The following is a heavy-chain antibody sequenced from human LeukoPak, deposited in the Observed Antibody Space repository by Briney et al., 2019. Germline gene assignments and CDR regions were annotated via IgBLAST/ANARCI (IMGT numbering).Heavy chain of an antibody. D-gene: IGHD6-6*01. Sequence: PSETLSLTCTVSGGSIRSSSYYWGWIRQPPGKGLEWIGSIYYSGSTYYNASLKSRGTISVDTSKNQFSLKLNSVTAADTAVYYCAREYSSSSGRRAFDFWGQGTMVTVSS. CDR1: GGSIRSSSYY. CDR3: AREYSSSSGRRAFDF. V-gene: IGHV4-39*01. J-gene: IGHJ3*01. CDR2: IYYSGST.